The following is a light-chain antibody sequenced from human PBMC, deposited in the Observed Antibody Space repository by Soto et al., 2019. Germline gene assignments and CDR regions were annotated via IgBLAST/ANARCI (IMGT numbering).Light chain of an antibody. V-gene: IGKV3-15*01. CDR2: GAS. CDR3: QQYNNWWT. CDR1: QSVSSN. Sequence: EIVMTQSPATLSVSPGERATLSCRASQSVSSNLAWYQQKPGQAPRLLIYGASTRATGIPARFSGSGSGTELTLTISSLQSEDFAVYYCQQYNNWWTFGQGTKVESK. J-gene: IGKJ1*01.